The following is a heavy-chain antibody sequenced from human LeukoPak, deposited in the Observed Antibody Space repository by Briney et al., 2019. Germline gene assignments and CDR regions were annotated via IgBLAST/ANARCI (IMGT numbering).Heavy chain of an antibody. CDR2: IYYTGST. Sequence: SGTLSLTCTVSDVAISSFDWSWIRQPPGKGLGSIGYIYYTGSTNYNPSLKSRVTVSVDTSKNQFSLKLSSVTAADPAVYYRARGPGWSGADYFDYSGQGTLVTAYS. V-gene: IGHV4-59*01. J-gene: IGHJ4*02. D-gene: IGHD6-19*01. CDR1: DVAISSFD. CDR3: ARGPGWSGADYFDY.